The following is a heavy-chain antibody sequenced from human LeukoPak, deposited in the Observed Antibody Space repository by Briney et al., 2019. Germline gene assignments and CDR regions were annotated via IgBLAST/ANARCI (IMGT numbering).Heavy chain of an antibody. Sequence: ASVKVSCKASGYTFTSYDINWVRQATGQGLEWMGWMNPNSGNTGYAQKFQGRVTITRNTSISTAYMELSSLRAEDMAVYYCAREGSGYSGYDRPLKIYYFDYWGQGTLVTVSS. D-gene: IGHD5-12*01. V-gene: IGHV1-8*03. CDR3: AREGSGYSGYDRPLKIYYFDY. CDR1: GYTFTSYD. J-gene: IGHJ4*02. CDR2: MNPNSGNT.